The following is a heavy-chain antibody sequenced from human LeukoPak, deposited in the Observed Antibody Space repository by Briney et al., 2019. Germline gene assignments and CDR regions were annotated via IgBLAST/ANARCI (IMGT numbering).Heavy chain of an antibody. Sequence: GRSLRLSCAASGFTLSSYAMHWVRQAPGKGLEWVAVISYDGSNKYYADSVKGRFTISRDNSKNTLYLQMNSLRAEDTAVYYCAITGYSSSWYQPNYYYYGMDAWGQGTTVTVSS. CDR3: AITGYSSSWYQPNYYYYGMDA. CDR2: ISYDGSNK. D-gene: IGHD6-13*01. V-gene: IGHV3-30-3*01. CDR1: GFTLSSYA. J-gene: IGHJ6*02.